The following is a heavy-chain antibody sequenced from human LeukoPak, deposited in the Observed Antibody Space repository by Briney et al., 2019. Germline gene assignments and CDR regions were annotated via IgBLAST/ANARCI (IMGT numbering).Heavy chain of an antibody. CDR1: GFTFSSYS. CDR3: ARAGYCSGGSCYEAFDI. CDR2: ISSSSSYI. V-gene: IGHV3-21*01. Sequence: GGSLRLSCAASGFTFSSYSMNWVRQAPGKGLEWVSSISSSSSYIYYADSVKGRFTISRDNAKNSLYLQMNSLRAEDTAMYYCARAGYCSGGSCYEAFDIWGQGTMVTVSS. J-gene: IGHJ3*02. D-gene: IGHD2-15*01.